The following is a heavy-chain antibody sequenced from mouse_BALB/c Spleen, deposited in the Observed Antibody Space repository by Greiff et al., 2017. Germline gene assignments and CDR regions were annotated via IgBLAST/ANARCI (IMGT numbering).Heavy chain of an antibody. D-gene: IGHD2-1*01. CDR1: GYTFSSYW. CDR2: ILPGSGST. J-gene: IGHJ3*01. Sequence: QVQLQQSGAELVKPGASVKISCKATGYTFSSYWIEWVKQRPGHGLEWIGEILPGSGSTNYTEKFKGKATVTADTSSNTAYMQLSSLTAEDSAVYDCARLGGNPLAYWGQGTLVTVSA. CDR3: ARLGGNPLAY. V-gene: IGHV1-9*01.